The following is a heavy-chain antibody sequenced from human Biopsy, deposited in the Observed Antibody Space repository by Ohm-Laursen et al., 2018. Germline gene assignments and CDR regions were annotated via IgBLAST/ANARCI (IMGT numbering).Heavy chain of an antibody. CDR3: AKGGYCTTTSCYMDVDY. CDR1: GFTFSSFA. Sequence: SLRLSCSAASGFTFSSFAMSWVRQAPGKGLVWISGISDSGGSTNYADSVKGRFSISRDTSKDTLYLLMNSLRAEDTAMYYCAKGGYCTTTSCYMDVDYWGQGTLVTVSS. J-gene: IGHJ4*02. D-gene: IGHD2-2*02. V-gene: IGHV3-23*01. CDR2: ISDSGGST.